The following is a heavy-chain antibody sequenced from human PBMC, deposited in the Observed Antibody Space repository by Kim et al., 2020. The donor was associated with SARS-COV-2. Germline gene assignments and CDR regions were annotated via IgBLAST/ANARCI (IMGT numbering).Heavy chain of an antibody. V-gene: IGHV1-2*06. Sequence: ASVKVSCKASGYTFTDYHMHWVRQAPGQGLEWMGRLSANSGDTNYPQKFQSRVTMTRETSISTVYLELTRLRYDDTAVHYGARSSLLDFDYWGQGTLVTV. CDR1: GYTFTDYH. D-gene: IGHD2-15*01. CDR3: ARSSLLDFDY. J-gene: IGHJ4*02. CDR2: LSANSGDT.